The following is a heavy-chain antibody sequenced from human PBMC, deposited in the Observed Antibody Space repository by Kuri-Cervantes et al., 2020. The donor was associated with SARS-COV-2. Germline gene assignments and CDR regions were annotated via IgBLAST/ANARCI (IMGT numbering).Heavy chain of an antibody. CDR1: GYTFTAYY. V-gene: IGHV3-64D*08. CDR2: ISSNGGST. J-gene: IGHJ4*02. Sequence: SCKASGYTFTAYYMHWVRQAPGKGLEYVSAISSNGGSTYYADSVKGRFTISRDDSKNTLYLQMSSLRAEDTAVYYCVRSGAVAGTFDYWGQGTLVTVSS. D-gene: IGHD6-19*01. CDR3: VRSGAVAGTFDY.